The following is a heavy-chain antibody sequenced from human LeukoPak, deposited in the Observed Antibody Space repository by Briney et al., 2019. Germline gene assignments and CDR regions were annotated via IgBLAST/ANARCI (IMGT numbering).Heavy chain of an antibody. J-gene: IGHJ4*02. Sequence: PGGSLRLSCAASGFTFDDYAMHWVRQAPGKGLEWVSLISGDGGSTYYADSVKGRFTITRDNSKNSLYLQMNSLRTEDTALYYCAKVRGGYSGYDYFDYWGQGTLVTVSS. D-gene: IGHD5-12*01. CDR1: GFTFDDYA. CDR2: ISGDGGST. V-gene: IGHV3-43*02. CDR3: AKVRGGYSGYDYFDY.